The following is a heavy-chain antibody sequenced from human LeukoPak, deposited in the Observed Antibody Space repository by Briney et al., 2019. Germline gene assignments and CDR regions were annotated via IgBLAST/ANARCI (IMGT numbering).Heavy chain of an antibody. CDR2: FYSGST. Sequence: SETLSLTCTVSGGSISSHYWTWIRQPAGKGLEWIGRFYSGSTNYNPSLESRVTMSGDTSKNQFSLSLKSVTVADTAVYYCARTYSTYYFDYWGQGTLVTVSS. V-gene: IGHV4-4*07. CDR1: GGSISSHY. J-gene: IGHJ4*02. CDR3: ARTYSTYYFDY. D-gene: IGHD6-13*01.